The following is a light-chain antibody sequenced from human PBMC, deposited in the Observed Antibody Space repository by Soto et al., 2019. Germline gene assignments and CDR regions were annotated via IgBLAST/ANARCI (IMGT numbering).Light chain of an antibody. J-gene: IGKJ1*01. CDR2: GAS. Sequence: ETVLTQSPGTLSLSPGERATLSCRASQRVSSSYLAWYQQKPGQAPKLLIYGASSRATGIPHRFSGSGSGTDFTLTISRREPEDFAVYYCQQYGSSPTFGQGTKVEIK. CDR3: QQYGSSPT. V-gene: IGKV3-20*01. CDR1: QRVSSSY.